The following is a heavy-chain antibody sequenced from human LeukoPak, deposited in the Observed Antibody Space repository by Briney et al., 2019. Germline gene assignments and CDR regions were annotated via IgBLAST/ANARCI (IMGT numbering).Heavy chain of an antibody. CDR2: INPNSGGT. V-gene: IGHV1-2*02. J-gene: IGHJ5*02. CDR1: GYTLTELS. D-gene: IGHD4-23*01. Sequence: ASVKVSCKVSGYTLTELSMHWVRQAPGQGLEWMGWINPNSGGTNYAQKFQGRVTMTRDTSISTAYMELSRLRSDDTAVYYCAREGMDYGGNSGEWFDPWGQGTLVTVSS. CDR3: AREGMDYGGNSGEWFDP.